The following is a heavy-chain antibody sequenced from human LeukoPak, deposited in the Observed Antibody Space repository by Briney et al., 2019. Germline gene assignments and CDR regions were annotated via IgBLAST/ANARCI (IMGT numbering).Heavy chain of an antibody. CDR3: ARGRFADYDILTGYYRRRPFDY. J-gene: IGHJ4*02. CDR1: GGSFSGYY. CDR2: INHSGST. V-gene: IGHV4-34*01. Sequence: PSETLSLTCAVYGGSFSGYYWSWIRQPPGKGPEWIAEINHSGSTNYNPSLKSRVTISVDTSKNQFSLKLRPVTDADAAVYYCARGRFADYDILTGYYRRRPFDYWGQGTLVTVCS. D-gene: IGHD3-9*01.